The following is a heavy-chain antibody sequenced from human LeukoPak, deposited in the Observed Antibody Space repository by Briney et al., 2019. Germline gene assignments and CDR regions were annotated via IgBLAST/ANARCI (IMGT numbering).Heavy chain of an antibody. CDR2: ISYDGSNK. CDR3: ASDMSYSGYYIDY. D-gene: IGHD3-3*01. CDR1: GFTFSSYA. J-gene: IGHJ4*02. V-gene: IGHV3-30-3*01. Sequence: QPGRSLRLSCAASGFTFSSYAMHWVRQAPGKGLEWVALISYDGSNKYYADSVKGRFTISRDNSKNTLYLQMNSLSPEGTAVYYCASDMSYSGYYIDYWGQGTLVTVSS.